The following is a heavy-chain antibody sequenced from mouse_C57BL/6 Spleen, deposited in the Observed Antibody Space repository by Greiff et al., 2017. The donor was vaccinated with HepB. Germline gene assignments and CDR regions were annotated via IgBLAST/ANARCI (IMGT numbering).Heavy chain of an antibody. CDR1: GYAFSSSW. Sequence: QVQLQQSGPELVKPGASVKISRKASGYAFSSSWMNWVKQRPGKGLEWIGRIYPGDGDTNYNGKFKGKATLTADKSSSTAYMQLSSLTSEDSAVYFCARERFTTVVAGFDYWGQGTTLTVSS. V-gene: IGHV1-82*01. J-gene: IGHJ2*01. CDR3: ARERFTTVVAGFDY. D-gene: IGHD1-1*01. CDR2: IYPGDGDT.